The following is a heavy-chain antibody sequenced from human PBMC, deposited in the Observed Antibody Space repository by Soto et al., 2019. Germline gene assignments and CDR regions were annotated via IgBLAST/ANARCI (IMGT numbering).Heavy chain of an antibody. V-gene: IGHV3-33*01. Sequence: GGSLRLSCAASGFTFSSYGMHWVRQAPGKGLEWVAVIWYDGSNKYYADSVKGRFTISRDNSKNTLYLQMNSLRAEDTAVYYCAGGRGRFLEWLLFHWGQGTLVTVSS. CDR1: GFTFSSYG. J-gene: IGHJ4*02. D-gene: IGHD3-3*01. CDR2: IWYDGSNK. CDR3: AGGRGRFLEWLLFH.